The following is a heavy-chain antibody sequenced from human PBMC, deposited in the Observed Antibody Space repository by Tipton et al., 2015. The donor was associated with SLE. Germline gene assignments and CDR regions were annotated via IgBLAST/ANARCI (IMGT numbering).Heavy chain of an antibody. CDR2: IRGGRK. CDR3: AMRRGTADAFSYFDY. CDR1: GFTFNIHA. Sequence: SLRLSCAASGFTFNIHAMTGVRQAPGKGLKWVSGIRGGRKYYADSVKGRFSISRDNSKNTLYLQMNSLRAEDTAVYYCAMRRGTADAFSYFDYWGQGMLVTVSS. J-gene: IGHJ4*02. V-gene: IGHV3-23*01. D-gene: IGHD1/OR15-1a*01.